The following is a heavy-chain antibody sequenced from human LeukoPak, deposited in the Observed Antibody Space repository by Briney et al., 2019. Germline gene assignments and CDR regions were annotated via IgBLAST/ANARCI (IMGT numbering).Heavy chain of an antibody. D-gene: IGHD2-15*01. CDR2: ITQDGSEK. V-gene: IGHV3-7*01. J-gene: IGHJ3*01. Sequence: GGSLRLSCAASEFTFSSHQMSWVRQAPGRGLEGVAKITQDGSEKYYMDSVKGRFIISRDNGKNSLYLQMNSLRVEDTAVYYCARDWRQDNAFDLWGQGTMVTVSS. CDR3: ARDWRQDNAFDL. CDR1: EFTFSSHQ.